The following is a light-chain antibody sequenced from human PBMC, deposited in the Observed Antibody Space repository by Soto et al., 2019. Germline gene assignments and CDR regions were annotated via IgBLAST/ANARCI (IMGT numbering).Light chain of an antibody. CDR2: DAS. CDR3: QQYYSPPLT. J-gene: IGKJ4*01. CDR1: QSISSW. V-gene: IGKV1-5*01. Sequence: DIQMTRSPSTLSASVGDRVTITCRASQSISSWLAWYQQKPGKAPKLLIYDASSLESGVPSRFSGSGSGTEFTLTISSLQAEDVAVYYCQQYYSPPLTFGGGTKVDIK.